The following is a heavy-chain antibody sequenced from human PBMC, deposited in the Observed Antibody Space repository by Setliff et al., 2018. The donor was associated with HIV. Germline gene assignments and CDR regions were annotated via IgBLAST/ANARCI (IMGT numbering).Heavy chain of an antibody. J-gene: IGHJ5*02. CDR1: GFTFGDYW. Sequence: GESLKISCAASGFTFGDYWMNWLRQAPGKGLEWVANIKQDGSEKYYVGSVKGRFTISRDNAKNSLYLEMNSLRVEDTALYYCAKDARKSTTQYNYFGPWGQGTLVTVSS. CDR3: AKDARKSTTQYNYFGP. V-gene: IGHV3-7*03. CDR2: IKQDGSEK.